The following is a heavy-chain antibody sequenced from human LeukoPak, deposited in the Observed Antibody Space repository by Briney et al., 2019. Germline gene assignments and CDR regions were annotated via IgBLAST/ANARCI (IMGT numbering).Heavy chain of an antibody. CDR2: IIPILGMA. D-gene: IGHD3-3*01. Sequence: GASVKVSCKASGGTFSSYAISWVRQAPGQGLEWRGRIIPILGMANYAQKFQGRVTITADKSTSTAYMELSSLRSEDTAVYYCARDEGAYYDFWSGYFFDYWGQGTLVTVSS. CDR1: GGTFSSYA. J-gene: IGHJ4*02. V-gene: IGHV1-69*04. CDR3: ARDEGAYYDFWSGYFFDY.